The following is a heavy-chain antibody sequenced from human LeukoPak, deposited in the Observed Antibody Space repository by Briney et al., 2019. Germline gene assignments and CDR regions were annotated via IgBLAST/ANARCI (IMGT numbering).Heavy chain of an antibody. CDR2: INPHSGAI. CDR1: GYGFSDVY. CDR3: ATSSSVTHTRDP. Sequence: ASVKVSCKASGYGFSDVYFNWVRQAPGQGLEWMGWINPHSGAINYAQRFQGRVSMDASIDTAYMGLSRLTSDDTAVYYCATSSSVTHTRDPWGQGTLVTVSS. D-gene: IGHD5/OR15-5a*01. V-gene: IGHV1-2*02. J-gene: IGHJ5*02.